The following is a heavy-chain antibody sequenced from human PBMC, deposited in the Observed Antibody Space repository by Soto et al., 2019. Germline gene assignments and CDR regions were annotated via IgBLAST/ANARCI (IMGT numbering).Heavy chain of an antibody. CDR1: GLTFSTYA. CDR3: ATDAFLYSRGAYYDL. V-gene: IGHV3-30-3*01. J-gene: IGHJ5*02. D-gene: IGHD3-16*01. CDR2: ISYTGANQ. Sequence: QVRLVESGGGAVQPGDSLRLSCDASGLTFSTYALHWVRQAPSKGLEWVAVISYTGANQYYADSVKGRFTVSRDNSKKIASLQMTSLKPEDSAVYYCATDAFLYSRGAYYDLWGQGTLVTVSS.